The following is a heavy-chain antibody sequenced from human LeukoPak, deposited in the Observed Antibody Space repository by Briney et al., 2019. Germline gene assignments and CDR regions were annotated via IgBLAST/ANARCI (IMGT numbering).Heavy chain of an antibody. V-gene: IGHV3-48*04. CDR3: VRDWGY. J-gene: IGHJ4*02. CDR2: ITSTSANI. Sequence: GGSLRLSCAASGFNFSTYRMSWVRQAPGRGLEWVSSITSTSANIYYADSVRGRFTISGDNAKSSLYLQMNSLSAEDTAVYYCVRDWGYWGQGPLVAVSS. CDR1: GFNFSTYR. D-gene: IGHD3-22*01.